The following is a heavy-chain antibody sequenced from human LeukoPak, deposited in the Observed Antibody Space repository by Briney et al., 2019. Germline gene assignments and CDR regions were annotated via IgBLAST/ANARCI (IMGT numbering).Heavy chain of an antibody. V-gene: IGHV1-69*05. CDR1: GGTFSSYA. CDR2: IIPIFGTA. CDR3: ARDRGEGESFDY. D-gene: IGHD2-21*01. Sequence: ASVKVSCKASGGTFSSYAISWVRQAPGQGLEWMGGIIPIFGTANYAQKFQGRVTITTDESTSTAYMELSSLRSEDTAVYYCARDRGEGESFDYCGQGTLVTVSS. J-gene: IGHJ4*02.